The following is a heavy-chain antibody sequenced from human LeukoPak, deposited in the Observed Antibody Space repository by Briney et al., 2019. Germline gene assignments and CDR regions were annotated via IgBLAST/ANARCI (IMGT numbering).Heavy chain of an antibody. Sequence: PGGSLRLSCAVSGFTFTNFWMSWVRQAPGKGLEWVASLKQDGSEIYYVDSVKGRFTISRDNAKNALYLQMNSLRAEDTAVYYCARDTIYDYWGQGTLVTVSS. CDR2: LKQDGSEI. V-gene: IGHV3-7*01. CDR3: ARDTIYDY. CDR1: GFTFTNFW. D-gene: IGHD2-2*01. J-gene: IGHJ4*02.